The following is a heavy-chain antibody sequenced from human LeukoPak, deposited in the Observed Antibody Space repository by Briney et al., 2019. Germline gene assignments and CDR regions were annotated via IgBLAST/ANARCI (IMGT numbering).Heavy chain of an antibody. Sequence: PSETLSLTCTVSGGSISSSDYYWGWIRQPPGKGLEWIGSLYYSGSTLYNPSLRGRVTISIDTSKTQFSLKLSSVTAADTAVFYCARQDYYDRRVSRGDFDYWGQGTLVTVSS. J-gene: IGHJ4*02. CDR2: LYYSGST. D-gene: IGHD3-22*01. CDR3: ARQDYYDRRVSRGDFDY. V-gene: IGHV4-39*01. CDR1: GGSISSSDYY.